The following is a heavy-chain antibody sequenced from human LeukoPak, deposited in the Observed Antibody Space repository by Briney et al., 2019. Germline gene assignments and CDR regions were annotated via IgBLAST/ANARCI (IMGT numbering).Heavy chain of an antibody. D-gene: IGHD4-23*01. CDR3: ARDRRTVGFDY. CDR2: ISGSSGII. J-gene: IGHJ4*02. V-gene: IGHV3-21*05. Sequence: PGGSLRLSCAASGFTFNTYTMNWVRQAPGKGLEWVSYISGSSGIIDYADSVKGRFTISRDNAKNSLYLQMNSLRAEDTAVYYCARDRRTVGFDYWGQGTLVTVSS. CDR1: GFTFNTYT.